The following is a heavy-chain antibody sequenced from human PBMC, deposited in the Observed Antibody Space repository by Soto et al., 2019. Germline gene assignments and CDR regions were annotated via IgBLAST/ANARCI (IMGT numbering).Heavy chain of an antibody. D-gene: IGHD3-10*01. J-gene: IGHJ4*02. CDR3: AKDVRGGSPRPDY. CDR1: GFTISPFA. CDR2: ISASSDYT. Sequence: EVQLLESGGGLIPPGESLRLSCVASGFTISPFAMSWVRQPPGKGLEWVSGISASSDYTFYADSVRGRFTVSRDNSKNTVSLQMNNLRVEDTALYYCAKDVRGGSPRPDYWGLGTLVTVSS. V-gene: IGHV3-23*01.